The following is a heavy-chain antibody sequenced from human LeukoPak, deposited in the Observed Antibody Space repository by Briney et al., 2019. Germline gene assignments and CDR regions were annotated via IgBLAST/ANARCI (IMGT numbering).Heavy chain of an antibody. D-gene: IGHD5-24*01. CDR3: ARDWEMATIEYYYGMDV. Sequence: SVKVSCKASGGTFSSCAISWVRQAPGQGLEWMGRIIPILGIANYAQKFQGRVTITADKSTSTAYMELSSLRSEDTAVYYCARDWEMATIEYYYGMDVWGQGTTVTVSS. CDR1: GGTFSSCA. V-gene: IGHV1-69*04. CDR2: IIPILGIA. J-gene: IGHJ6*02.